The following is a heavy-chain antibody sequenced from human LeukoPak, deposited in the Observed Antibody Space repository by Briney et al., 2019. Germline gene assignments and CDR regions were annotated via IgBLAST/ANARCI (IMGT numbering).Heavy chain of an antibody. CDR2: IYYSGST. Sequence: SETLSLTCTVSGGSVSSGGYFWTWIRQHPGKGLEWIGYIYYSGSTYFNPSLKSRITISVDTSENQFSLKLSSVTAADTAVYYCARALRPGGGSCYFDYWGQGTLVTVSS. CDR3: ARALRPGGGSCYFDY. D-gene: IGHD3-16*01. V-gene: IGHV4-31*03. CDR1: GGSVSSGGYF. J-gene: IGHJ4*02.